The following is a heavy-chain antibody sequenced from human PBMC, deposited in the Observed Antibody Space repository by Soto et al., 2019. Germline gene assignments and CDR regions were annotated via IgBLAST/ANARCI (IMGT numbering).Heavy chain of an antibody. CDR1: GFTFSSYG. CDR3: ARGGDYCSGGSCYYYYGMDV. J-gene: IGHJ6*02. CDR2: IWYDGSNK. D-gene: IGHD2-15*01. V-gene: IGHV3-33*01. Sequence: EGSLRLSCAASGFTFSSYGMHWVRQAPGKGLEWVAVIWYDGSNKYYAGSVKGRFTISRENSKNTLYLQRNSLRAEDTAVYYCARGGDYCSGGSCYYYYGMDVWGQGTTGTSP.